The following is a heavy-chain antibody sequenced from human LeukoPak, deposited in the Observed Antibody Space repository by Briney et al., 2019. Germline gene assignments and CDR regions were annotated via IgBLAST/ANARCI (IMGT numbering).Heavy chain of an antibody. CDR1: GFTFSNAW. J-gene: IGHJ3*02. V-gene: IGHV3-15*01. CDR2: IKSKTDGGTT. CDR3: ARVLYGFSPFDI. Sequence: PGGSLRLSCAASGFTFSNAWMSWVRQAPGKGLEWVGRIKSKTDGGTTDYAAPVKGRFTISRDDSKNTLYLQMNSLRAEDTAVYYCARVLYGFSPFDIWGQGTMVTVSS. D-gene: IGHD3-3*01.